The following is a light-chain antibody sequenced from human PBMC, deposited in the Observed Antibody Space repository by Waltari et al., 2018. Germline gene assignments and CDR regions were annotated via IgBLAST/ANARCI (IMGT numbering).Light chain of an antibody. V-gene: IGKV2-28*01. CDR3: MQSLQTPIT. CDR2: LGS. Sequence: DIEMTQSPLSLPVTRGEPDSVSCRYSQNLLHSTGYNFLNWYLQKPGQSPQLLIYLGSNRASGVPDRFSGSGSNTDFTLKISRVEAEDVGIYYCMQSLQTPITFGQGTRLDIK. J-gene: IGKJ5*01. CDR1: QNLLHSTGYNF.